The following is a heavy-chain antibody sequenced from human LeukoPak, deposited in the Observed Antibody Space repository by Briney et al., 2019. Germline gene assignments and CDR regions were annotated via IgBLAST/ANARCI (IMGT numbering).Heavy chain of an antibody. CDR2: INPIFGTA. CDR3: ASPIIAAAGTGYFQH. Sequence: SVKVSCKASGGTFSSYDISWVRQAPGQGLEWMGGINPIFGTANYAQKFQGRVTITTDESTTTAYMEQSSLRSEDTAVYYCASPIIAAAGTGYFQHWGQGTLVTVSS. J-gene: IGHJ1*01. CDR1: GGTFSSYD. D-gene: IGHD6-13*01. V-gene: IGHV1-69*05.